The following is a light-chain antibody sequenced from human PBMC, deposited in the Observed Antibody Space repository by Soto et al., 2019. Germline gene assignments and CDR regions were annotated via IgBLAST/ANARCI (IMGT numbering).Light chain of an antibody. J-gene: IGLJ1*01. CDR2: DVS. V-gene: IGLV2-11*01. Sequence: QSVLTQPRSVSGSPGQSVTISCTGTSSDVGGYNYVSWYQQHPGKAPKLMIYDVSKRPSGVPDRFSCSKSGNTASLTISGLQAEDEADYYCCSYAGSYSYVFGTWTKLTVL. CDR1: SSDVGGYNY. CDR3: CSYAGSYSYV.